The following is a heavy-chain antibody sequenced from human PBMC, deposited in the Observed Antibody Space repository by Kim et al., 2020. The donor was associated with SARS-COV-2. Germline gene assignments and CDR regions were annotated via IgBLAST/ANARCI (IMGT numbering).Heavy chain of an antibody. D-gene: IGHD1-1*01. CDR3: ARSPGGGRGWFDP. CDR1: GGSISSYY. V-gene: IGHV4-59*01. Sequence: SETLSLTCTVSGGSISSYYWSWIRQPPGKGLEWIGYIYYSGSTNYNPSLKSRVTISVDTSKNQFSLKLSSVTAADTAVYYCARSPGGGRGWFDPWGQGTLVTVSS. J-gene: IGHJ5*02. CDR2: IYYSGST.